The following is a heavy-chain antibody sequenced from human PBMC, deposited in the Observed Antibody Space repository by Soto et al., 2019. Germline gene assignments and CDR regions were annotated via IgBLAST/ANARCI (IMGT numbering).Heavy chain of an antibody. CDR2: IYTGGGT. CDR1: GLTVSTNP. CDR3: ARDGSSH. V-gene: IGHV3-66*01. J-gene: IGHJ4*02. Sequence: EVQLVESGGGLVQPGGSLRLSCAASGLTVSTNPMSWVRQAPGKGLERGSVIYTGGGTHYADSVKGRFTISRDNSKNTVNLQMNSLRPEDTAVYYCARDGSSHWGQGTLVTVSS.